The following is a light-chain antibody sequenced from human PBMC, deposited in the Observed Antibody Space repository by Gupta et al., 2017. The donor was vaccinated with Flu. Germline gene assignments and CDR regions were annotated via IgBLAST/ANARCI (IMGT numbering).Light chain of an antibody. CDR3: QQYNSYSWT. CDR2: KAS. Sequence: GDRVTITCRASQGISSWLAWYQQKPGKAPKLLIYKASSLESGVPSRFSGSGSGTEFTLTISSLQPDDFATYYCQQYNSYSWTFGQGTKVEIK. V-gene: IGKV1-5*03. CDR1: QGISSW. J-gene: IGKJ1*01.